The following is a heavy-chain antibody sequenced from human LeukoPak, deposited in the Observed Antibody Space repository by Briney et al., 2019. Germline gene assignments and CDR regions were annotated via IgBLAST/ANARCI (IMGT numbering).Heavy chain of an antibody. CDR1: GGSISSNNW. V-gene: IGHV4-4*02. Sequence: SETLSLTCAVSGGSISSNNWWSWVRQPTGKGLEWIGEIYHSGSTNYNPSLKSRVTISVDKSKNQFSLKLSSVTAADTAVYYCARTTYCDTTTSNNAFDIWGQGTMVTVSS. J-gene: IGHJ3*02. D-gene: IGHD3-9*01. CDR2: IYHSGST. CDR3: ARTTYCDTTTSNNAFDI.